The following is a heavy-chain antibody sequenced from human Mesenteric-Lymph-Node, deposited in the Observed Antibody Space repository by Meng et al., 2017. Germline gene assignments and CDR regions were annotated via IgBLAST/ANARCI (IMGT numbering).Heavy chain of an antibody. D-gene: IGHD2-21*01. Sequence: QVQCYKCAEGWLKPPRTTSLTSGISVGSICAHWWPWIRKTPGKGLEWIGETNDSRGTNYSPSLKSRVTISLDTSKNQFSLELRSVTAADTAVYFCARGPHIYWPLLGYCGQGTLVTVSS. CDR3: ARGPHIYWPLLGY. V-gene: IGHV4-34*01. CDR2: TNDSRGT. J-gene: IGHJ4*02. CDR1: VGSICAHW.